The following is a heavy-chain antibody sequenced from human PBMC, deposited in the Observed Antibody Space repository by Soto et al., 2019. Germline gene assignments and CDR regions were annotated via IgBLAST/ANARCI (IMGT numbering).Heavy chain of an antibody. D-gene: IGHD3-22*01. J-gene: IGHJ5*02. CDR1: GGSFSGYY. V-gene: IGHV4-34*01. CDR3: ARYDSSGYNWFDP. Sequence: SETLSLTCAVYGGSFSGYYWSWIRQPPGKGLEWIWEINHSGSTNYNPSLKSRVTISVDTSKNQFSLKLSSVTAADTAVYYCARYDSSGYNWFDPWGQGTLVTVSS. CDR2: INHSGST.